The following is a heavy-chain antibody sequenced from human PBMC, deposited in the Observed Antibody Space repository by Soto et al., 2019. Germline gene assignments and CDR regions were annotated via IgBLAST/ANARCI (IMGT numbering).Heavy chain of an antibody. D-gene: IGHD6-13*01. V-gene: IGHV1-69*01. Sequence: QVQLVQSGAEVKEPGSSVKVSCKATGDLFNNYAFNWVRQAPGQGLEWMGRISPLFSTTNYAQKFQGRVTIGADEVTTIVYVEVSNLESEYTAMYYCAASSIVAAAGDFKFWGQGTLVTVSP. CDR1: GDLFNNYA. CDR2: ISPLFSTT. J-gene: IGHJ4*02. CDR3: AASSIVAAAGDFKF.